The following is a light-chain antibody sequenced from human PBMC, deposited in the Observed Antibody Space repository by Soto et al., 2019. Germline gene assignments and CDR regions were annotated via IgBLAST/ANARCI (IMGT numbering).Light chain of an antibody. CDR2: GAS. J-gene: IGKJ1*01. V-gene: IGKV3-15*01. CDR3: QQYGSSPGT. Sequence: EIVMTQSPATLSVSPGERATLSCRASQSVSSNLAWYQQKPVQAPRLLIYGASTRSTGIPARFSGSGSGTEFTLTISSLQSEDFAVYYCQQYGSSPGTFGQGTKVDIK. CDR1: QSVSSN.